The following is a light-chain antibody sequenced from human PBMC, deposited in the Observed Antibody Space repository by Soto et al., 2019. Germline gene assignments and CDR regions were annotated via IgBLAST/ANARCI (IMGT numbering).Light chain of an antibody. Sequence: ELVLTQSPDTLSLSPGERATLSCRASQSVSARFLAWYQHRPGQPPSLLISATSTRAPRIPDRFSGSGSGTEFTLTISSLEPEDVAVYYCQQYFRSLVEFGQGNKVEIK. CDR1: QSVSARF. J-gene: IGKJ1*01. CDR2: ATS. V-gene: IGKV3-20*01. CDR3: QQYFRSLVE.